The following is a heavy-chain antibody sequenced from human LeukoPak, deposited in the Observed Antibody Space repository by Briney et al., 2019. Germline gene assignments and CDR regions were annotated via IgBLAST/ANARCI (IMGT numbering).Heavy chain of an antibody. Sequence: SETLSLTCTVSGGSISGYYWNWIRQPPGEGLEWIGYIYYSGSAHYNPSLKSRVTISVDTFKNQFSLNLKSVPASDTAVFYFSRAPDTSGSFDYWGQGNLVTVSS. V-gene: IGHV4-59*12. D-gene: IGHD3-22*01. J-gene: IGHJ4*02. CDR1: GGSISGYY. CDR3: SRAPDTSGSFDY. CDR2: IYYSGSA.